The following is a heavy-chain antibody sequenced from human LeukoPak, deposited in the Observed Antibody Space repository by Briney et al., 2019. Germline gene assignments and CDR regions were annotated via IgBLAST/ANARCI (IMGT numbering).Heavy chain of an antibody. CDR2: IYSGGST. J-gene: IGHJ4*02. V-gene: IGHV3-66*01. CDR1: GFTVSNNY. Sequence: GGSLRLSCAASGFTVSNNYMRWVRQAPGKGLEWVSLIYSGGSTYYADSVKGRFTISRDNSKNTLYLQMNSLRAEDTAVYYCARDRGDYFDYWGQGTLVTVSS. CDR3: ARDRGDYFDY.